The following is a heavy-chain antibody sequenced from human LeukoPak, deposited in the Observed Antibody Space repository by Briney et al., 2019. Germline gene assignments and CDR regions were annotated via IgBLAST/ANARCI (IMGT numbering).Heavy chain of an antibody. CDR2: INPSTDST. CDR3: ARAPISCSGNCYSFDY. V-gene: IGHV1-46*01. D-gene: IGHD2-21*02. J-gene: IGHJ4*02. Sequence: ASVKVSCKASGYTFPTYYMHWVRQASGQGLEWMGIINPSTDSTNFAQKFQGRVTVTRDMSTSTVYMELSSLRSDDTAVYYCARAPISCSGNCYSFDYWGQGTLVTVSS. CDR1: GYTFPTYY.